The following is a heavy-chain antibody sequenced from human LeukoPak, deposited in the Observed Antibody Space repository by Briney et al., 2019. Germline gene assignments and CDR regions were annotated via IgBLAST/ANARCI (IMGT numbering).Heavy chain of an antibody. D-gene: IGHD4-17*01. CDR1: GGSFSGYY. J-gene: IGHJ6*03. V-gene: IGHV4-34*01. CDR3: ARGRAVTSIYYYYMDV. Sequence: PSETLSLTCAVYGGSFSGYYWSWIRQPSGKGLEWVGEINHSGSTNYNPSLKSRVTISVDTSKNQFSLKLSSVTAADTAVYYCARGRAVTSIYYYYMDVWGKGTTVTVSS. CDR2: INHSGST.